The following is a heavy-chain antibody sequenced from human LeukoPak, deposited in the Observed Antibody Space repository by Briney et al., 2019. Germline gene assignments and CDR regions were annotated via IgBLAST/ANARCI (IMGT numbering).Heavy chain of an antibody. Sequence: SETLSLTCTVSGGSLSGYYWGWIRQPPGKGLECIAYIHSSEGSAHNASLRSRLTISLDTSKNQFSLTLSSVTAADTAVYYCARHVYGEGMVVWGKGTTVTVSS. D-gene: IGHD4-17*01. CDR2: IHSSEGS. J-gene: IGHJ6*03. V-gene: IGHV4-59*08. CDR1: GGSLSGYY. CDR3: ARHVYGEGMVV.